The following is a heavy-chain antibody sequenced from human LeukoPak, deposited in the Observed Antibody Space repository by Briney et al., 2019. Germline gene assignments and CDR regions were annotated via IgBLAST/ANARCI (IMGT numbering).Heavy chain of an antibody. J-gene: IGHJ4*02. Sequence: PSETLSLTCTVSGGSISSSRYYWGWIRQPPGKGLEWIGEINHSGSTNYNPSLKSRVTISVDASKNQFSLKLSSVTAADTAVYYCARGHTVTTPPLRYWGQGTLVTVSS. CDR2: INHSGST. D-gene: IGHD4-17*01. CDR1: GGSISSSRYY. CDR3: ARGHTVTTPPLRY. V-gene: IGHV4-39*07.